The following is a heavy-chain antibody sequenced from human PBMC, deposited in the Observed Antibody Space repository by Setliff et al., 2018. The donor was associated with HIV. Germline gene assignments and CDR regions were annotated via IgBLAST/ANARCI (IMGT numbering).Heavy chain of an antibody. J-gene: IGHJ4*02. D-gene: IGHD3-10*01. V-gene: IGHV1-69*13. Sequence: SVKVSCKASGGTFSSYAISWVRQAPGQGLEWMGGIIPIFGTANYAQKFQGRVTITADESTSTAYMELSSLRSEDTAVYYCATVFYYDSESFSLDYWGQGMLVTVSS. CDR3: ATVFYYDSESFSLDY. CDR1: GGTFSSYA. CDR2: IIPIFGTA.